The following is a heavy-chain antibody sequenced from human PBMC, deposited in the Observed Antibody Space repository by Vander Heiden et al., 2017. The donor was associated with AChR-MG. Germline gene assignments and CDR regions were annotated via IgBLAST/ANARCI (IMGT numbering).Heavy chain of an antibody. Sequence: EVQLVQSGAEVKKPGESLKLPGKGSGYSFTSYWIGWVRQMPGKGLEWMGIIYPGDSDTRYSPSFQGQVTISADKSISTAYLQWSSLKASDTAMYYCARSPYCSGGSCYSNWFDPWGQGTLVTVSS. CDR3: ARSPYCSGGSCYSNWFDP. V-gene: IGHV5-51*03. CDR1: GYSFTSYW. CDR2: IYPGDSDT. D-gene: IGHD2-15*01. J-gene: IGHJ5*02.